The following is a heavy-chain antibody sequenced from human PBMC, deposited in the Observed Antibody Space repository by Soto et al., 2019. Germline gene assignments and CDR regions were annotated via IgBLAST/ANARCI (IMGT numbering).Heavy chain of an antibody. CDR2: IIPIFGTA. V-gene: IGHV1-69*13. J-gene: IGHJ3*02. CDR1: GGTFSSYA. D-gene: IGHD3-22*01. CDR3: ARSPSITMIVVAPGSFDI. Sequence: GASVKVSCKASGGTFSSYAISWVRQAPGQGLEWMGGIIPIFGTANYAQKFQGRVTITADESTSTAYMELSSLRSEDTAVYYCARSPSITMIVVAPGSFDIWGQGTMVTV.